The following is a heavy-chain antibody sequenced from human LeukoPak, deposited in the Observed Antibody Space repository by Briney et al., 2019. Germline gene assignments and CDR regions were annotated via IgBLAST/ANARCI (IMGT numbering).Heavy chain of an antibody. D-gene: IGHD5-18*01. CDR3: ARESSESATQLWLCFDI. CDR2: INWNGGST. Sequence: GGSLRLSCAASGFTFDDYGMSWVRQAPGKGLEWVSGINWNGGSTGYADSVKGRFTISRDNSKNSLYLQMNSLRAADTALYYCARESSESATQLWLCFDIWGQGTMVTVSS. CDR1: GFTFDDYG. V-gene: IGHV3-20*04. J-gene: IGHJ3*02.